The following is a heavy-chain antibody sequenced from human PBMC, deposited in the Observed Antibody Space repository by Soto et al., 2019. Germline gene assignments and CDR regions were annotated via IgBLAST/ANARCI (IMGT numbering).Heavy chain of an antibody. J-gene: IGHJ5*01. CDR3: VKDQDGTYSVNTLDS. V-gene: IGHV3-23*01. CDR1: GFTFSTYA. D-gene: IGHD1-26*01. CDR2: VSHSGTST. Sequence: PCGSLRLSCATSGFTFSTYAMSWVRQAPVQWLQWVSAVSHSGTSTYYSDSLKGRFTISRENSMDTLYLEISSLRAEDTAEYYCVKDQDGTYSVNTLDSWGQGTLVTVSS.